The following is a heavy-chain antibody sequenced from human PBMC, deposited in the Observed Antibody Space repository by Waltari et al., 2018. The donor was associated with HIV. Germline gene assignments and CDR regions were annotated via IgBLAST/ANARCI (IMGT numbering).Heavy chain of an antibody. V-gene: IGHV3-7*01. Sequence: EVQLVQSGGGLVRPGGSLRLSCAASGFTFTGYYMSWVRQTPGKGWEWLTNLKPDVGTQYVDSVKGRFTVSRDNAKNSVFLQMSSLRPDDTAVYYCARGNDWRDYWGQGTPVIVSS. CDR2: LKPDVGT. CDR1: GFTFTGYY. CDR3: ARGNDWRDY. J-gene: IGHJ4*02. D-gene: IGHD3-9*01.